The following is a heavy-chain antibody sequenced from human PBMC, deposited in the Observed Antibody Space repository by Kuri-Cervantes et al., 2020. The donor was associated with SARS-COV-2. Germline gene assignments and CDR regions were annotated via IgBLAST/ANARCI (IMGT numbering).Heavy chain of an antibody. J-gene: IGHJ4*02. V-gene: IGHV3-74*01. CDR2: IDVDGTNI. D-gene: IGHD3-3*01. CDR3: AKEDYNYDFWSGSKGVFDY. Sequence: GGSLRLSCAASGFTFTKYWIHWVRQVPGKGLVWVSRIDVDGTNIRYADSVKGRFTISRDNSKNTLYLQMNSLRAEDTAVYYCAKEDYNYDFWSGSKGVFDYWGQGTLVTVSS. CDR1: GFTFTKYW.